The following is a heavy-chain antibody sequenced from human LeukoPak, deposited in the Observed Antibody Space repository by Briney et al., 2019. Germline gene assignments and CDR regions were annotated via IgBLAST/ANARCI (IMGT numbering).Heavy chain of an antibody. CDR2: ISSSGSTI. CDR1: GFTFSSYE. D-gene: IGHD3-10*01. Sequence: GGSLRLSCAASGFTFSSYEMNWVRQAPGKGLEWVSYISSSGSTIYYADSVKGRFTISRDNAKNSLYLQMNSLRAEDTAVYYCARDPAIPALSGSGSYPLDYYYYYMDVWGKGTTVTISS. CDR3: ARDPAIPALSGSGSYPLDYYYYYMDV. V-gene: IGHV3-48*03. J-gene: IGHJ6*03.